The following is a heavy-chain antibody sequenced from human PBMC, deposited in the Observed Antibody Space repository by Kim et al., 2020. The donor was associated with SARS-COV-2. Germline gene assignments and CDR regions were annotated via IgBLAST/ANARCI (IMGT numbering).Heavy chain of an antibody. CDR3: AKVVGYCSNNSCHY. V-gene: IGHV3-23*01. D-gene: IGHD2-2*01. Sequence: GGSLRLSCAASGFTFSSYAMSWVRQAPGKGLECVSGLSGSGGSTYYADSVKGRFTISRDNSGNTLYLQMNSLRAEDTAVYYCAKVVGYCSNNSCHYWGQGTRFTVS. CDR1: GFTFSSYA. CDR2: LSGSGGST. J-gene: IGHJ4*02.